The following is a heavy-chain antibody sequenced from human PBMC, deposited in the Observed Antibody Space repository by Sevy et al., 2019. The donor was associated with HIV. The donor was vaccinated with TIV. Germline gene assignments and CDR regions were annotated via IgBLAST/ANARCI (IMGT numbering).Heavy chain of an antibody. CDR3: ARERTYLFDY. V-gene: IGHV3-33*01. Sequence: GGSLRLSCVASGFTFGSYGMLGVRQAPGKGLEWVADIWFDGSNIHYADSVRGRFTISRDNSKNTLSLHMSSLRVEDTAVYYCARERTYLFDYCGQGTLVTVSS. J-gene: IGHJ4*02. CDR1: GFTFGSYG. CDR2: IWFDGSNI.